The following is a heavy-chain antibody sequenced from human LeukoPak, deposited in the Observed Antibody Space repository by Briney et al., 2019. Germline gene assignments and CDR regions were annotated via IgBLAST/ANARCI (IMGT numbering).Heavy chain of an antibody. Sequence: SETLSLTCTVSGGSISSSSYYWGWIRQPPGKGLEWIGSIYYSGSTYYNPSLKSRVTISVDTSKNQFSLKLSSVTAADTAVYYCARLEGYCSSTSCYRGLFDYWGQGTLVTVSS. CDR3: ARLEGYCSSTSCYRGLFDY. J-gene: IGHJ4*02. CDR1: GGSISSSSYY. D-gene: IGHD2-2*02. V-gene: IGHV4-39*01. CDR2: IYYSGST.